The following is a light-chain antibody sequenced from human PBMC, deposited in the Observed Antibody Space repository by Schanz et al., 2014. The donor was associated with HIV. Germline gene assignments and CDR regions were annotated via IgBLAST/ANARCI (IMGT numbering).Light chain of an antibody. V-gene: IGLV2-14*02. J-gene: IGLJ3*02. CDR3: SSYTTSRTWV. CDR2: GVD. Sequence: QSALTQPASVSGSPGQSITISCTGTRNDVGTYNLVSWYQQHPGKAPKLVISGVDYRPSGVSSRFSGSKSGSAASLTISGLQAEDEADFYCSSYTTSRTWVFGGGTKVTVL. CDR1: RNDVGTYNL.